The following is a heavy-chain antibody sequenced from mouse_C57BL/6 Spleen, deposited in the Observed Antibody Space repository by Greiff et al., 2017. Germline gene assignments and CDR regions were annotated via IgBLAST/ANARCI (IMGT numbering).Heavy chain of an antibody. J-gene: IGHJ2*01. V-gene: IGHV1-15*01. CDR1: GYTFTDYE. D-gene: IGHD1-1*01. CDR3: TRSYYGSSYFDY. Sequence: VQLVESGAELVRPGASVTLSCKASGYTFTDYEMHWVKQTPVHGLEWIGAIDPETGGTAYNQKFKGKAILTADKSSSTAYMELRSLTSEDSAVYYCTRSYYGSSYFDYWGQGTTLTVSS. CDR2: IDPETGGT.